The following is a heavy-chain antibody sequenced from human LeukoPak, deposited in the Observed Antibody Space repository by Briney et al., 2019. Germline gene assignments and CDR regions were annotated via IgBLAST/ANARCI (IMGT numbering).Heavy chain of an antibody. D-gene: IGHD3-16*01. V-gene: IGHV3-48*04. CDR3: ARDPTGGAFDI. CDR1: GFTFSSYS. CDR2: ISSSSSTI. J-gene: IGHJ3*02. Sequence: GGSLRLSCAASGFTFSSYSMNWVRQAPGKGLEWVSYISSSSSTIYYADSVKGRFTISRDNAKNSLYLQMNSLRAEDTAVYYCARDPTGGAFDIWGQGTMVTVSS.